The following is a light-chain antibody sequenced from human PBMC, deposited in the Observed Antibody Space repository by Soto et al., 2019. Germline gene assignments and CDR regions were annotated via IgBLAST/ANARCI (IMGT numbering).Light chain of an antibody. CDR1: QSITRW. J-gene: IGKJ1*01. CDR2: KAS. V-gene: IGKV1-5*03. Sequence: DISWTQLPSNMSEAGGDRVDITCRASQSITRWLAWYQQKPGQAPNLLIYKASTLESGDPSRFSGRGSGTEFSLTLSILQPDDLATQYCQHYNSYSQAFSQGAKVDIK. CDR3: QHYNSYSQA.